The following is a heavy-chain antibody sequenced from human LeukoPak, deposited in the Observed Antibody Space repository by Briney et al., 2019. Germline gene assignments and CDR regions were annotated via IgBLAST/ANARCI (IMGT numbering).Heavy chain of an antibody. J-gene: IGHJ5*02. CDR2: INPNSGGT. Sequence: ASVKVSCKASGYTFTCYYMHWVRQAPGQGLEWMGWINPNSGGTNYAQKFQGRVTMTRDTSISTAYMGLSRLRSDDTAVYYCARDPRPLYCSGGSCYSGHSYNWFDPWGQGTLVTVSS. CDR3: ARDPRPLYCSGGSCYSGHSYNWFDP. CDR1: GYTFTCYY. D-gene: IGHD2-15*01. V-gene: IGHV1-2*02.